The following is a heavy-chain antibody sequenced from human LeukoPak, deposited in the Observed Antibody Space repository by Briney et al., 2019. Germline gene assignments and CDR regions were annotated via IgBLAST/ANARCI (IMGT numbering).Heavy chain of an antibody. CDR3: ARNQQQLAYFDY. CDR1: GGSISSYY. CDR2: IYHSGST. V-gene: IGHV4-59*12. Sequence: PSETLSLTCTVSGGSISSYYWSWIRQPPGKGLEWIGYIYHSGSTYYNPSLKSRVTISVDRSKNQFSLKLSSVTAADTAVYYCARNQQQLAYFDYWGQGTLVTVSS. J-gene: IGHJ4*02. D-gene: IGHD6-13*01.